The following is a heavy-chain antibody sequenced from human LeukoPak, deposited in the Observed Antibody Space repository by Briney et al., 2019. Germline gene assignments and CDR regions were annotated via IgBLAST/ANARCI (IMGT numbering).Heavy chain of an antibody. J-gene: IGHJ5*02. V-gene: IGHV3-21*01. Sequence: GGSLRLSCAASGFTFSSYSMNWVRQAPGKGLEWVSSISSSSSYIYYADSVKGRFTISRDNAKNSLYQQMNSLRAEDTAVYYCARDSYGDLVGWFDPWGQGTLVTVSS. CDR1: GFTFSSYS. D-gene: IGHD4-17*01. CDR2: ISSSSSYI. CDR3: ARDSYGDLVGWFDP.